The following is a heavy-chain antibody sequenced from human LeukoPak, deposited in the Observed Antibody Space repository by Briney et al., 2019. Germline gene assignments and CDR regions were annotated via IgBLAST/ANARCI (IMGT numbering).Heavy chain of an antibody. CDR2: ISGGAGSS. V-gene: IGHV3-23*01. Sequence: GGSLRLACAASGFMFDIYTMSWVRQAPGKRLEWVSAISGGAGSSYYADSVKGRFTISRDNSNNTLYLQMNSLRAEDTAVYFCMSLRFFGPIDLWGQGTPVTVSS. J-gene: IGHJ5*02. D-gene: IGHD3-3*01. CDR3: MSLRFFGPIDL. CDR1: GFMFDIYT.